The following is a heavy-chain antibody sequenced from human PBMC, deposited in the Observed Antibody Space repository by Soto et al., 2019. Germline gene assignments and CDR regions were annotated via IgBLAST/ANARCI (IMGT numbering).Heavy chain of an antibody. CDR2: IYYSGST. J-gene: IGHJ4*02. D-gene: IGHD2-21*02. CDR3: ARRYGGNSGDY. Sequence: QVQLQESGPGLVKPSQTLSLTCTVSGGSISSGGYYWSWIRQHPGKGLEWIGYIYYSGSTYYNPSLQSRVTITVDTSKNQFSLKLSSVTAADTAVYYCARRYGGNSGDYWGQGTLVTVSS. CDR1: GGSISSGGYY. V-gene: IGHV4-31*03.